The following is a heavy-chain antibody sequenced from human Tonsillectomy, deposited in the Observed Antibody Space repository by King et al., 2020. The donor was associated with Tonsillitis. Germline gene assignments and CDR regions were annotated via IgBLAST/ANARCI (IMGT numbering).Heavy chain of an antibody. V-gene: IGHV4-61*02. D-gene: IGHD3-3*01. CDR1: GASISSSIYY. CDR2: IYTSGST. J-gene: IGHJ5*02. Sequence: VQLQESGPGLVKPSQTLSLTCTVSGASISSSIYYWTWIRQPAGKGLEWIGRIYTSGSTNYNPSLKSRVTISVDTSKNQFSLKLSSVTAADTAVYYCAREYYDFSFDPGGQGTLVTVSS. CDR3: AREYYDFSFDP.